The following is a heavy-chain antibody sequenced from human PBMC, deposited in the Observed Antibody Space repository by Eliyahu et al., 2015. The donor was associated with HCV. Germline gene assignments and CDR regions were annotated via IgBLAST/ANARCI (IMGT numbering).Heavy chain of an antibody. J-gene: IGHJ3*02. V-gene: IGHV3-30*02. Sequence: VQLVESGGGVVQPGGSLRLSCXVXGFTFSSFGMXWVRQAPGKGLEWVSFIRYDGGNKYYADSVKGRFTISRDNYKSTLYLQMNSLRSEDTALYYCAKAMGGTVIHDALEMWGQGTVVTVSS. CDR1: GFTFSSFG. CDR2: IRYDGGNK. D-gene: IGHD4-17*01. CDR3: AKAMGGTVIHDALEM.